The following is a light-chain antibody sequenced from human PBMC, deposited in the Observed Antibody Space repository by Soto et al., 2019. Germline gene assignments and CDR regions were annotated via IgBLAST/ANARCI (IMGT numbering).Light chain of an antibody. Sequence: DIVMTQSPLSLPVTPGEPASISCRSSQSLLHSNGYNYLDWYLQKPGQSPQVLIYLGSNRASGVPDRFSGSGSGTDFTLKISREEAEDVGVYYCMQPLQTPWTFGQGTKVEIK. J-gene: IGKJ1*01. CDR1: QSLLHSNGYNY. V-gene: IGKV2-28*01. CDR2: LGS. CDR3: MQPLQTPWT.